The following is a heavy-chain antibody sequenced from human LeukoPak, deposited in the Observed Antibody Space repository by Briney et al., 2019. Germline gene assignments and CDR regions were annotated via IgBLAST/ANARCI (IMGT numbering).Heavy chain of an antibody. Sequence: ASVKVSCKASGYTFTSYGISWVRQAPGQGLEWMGWISAYNGNTSYAQKLQGRVTMTTDTSTSTAYMELRSLRSDDTAVYYCARDRPSTTPDYWGQRTLVTVSS. CDR2: ISAYNGNT. V-gene: IGHV1-18*01. J-gene: IGHJ4*02. D-gene: IGHD1-1*01. CDR1: GYTFTSYG. CDR3: ARDRPSTTPDY.